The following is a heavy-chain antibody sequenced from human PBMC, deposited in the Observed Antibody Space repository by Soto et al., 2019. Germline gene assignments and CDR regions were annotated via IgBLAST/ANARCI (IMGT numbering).Heavy chain of an antibody. Sequence: QVQLVQSGAVVKKPGASVKVSCKASGYSFSXXXXXXXXXXXXXXXXWMGWISTYTGNTNYVQNLQGRVTMXVDTSTNTAYMEXRGLRFDDTALYYCARKSAGSNAGDFDYWGQGTLITVSS. V-gene: IGHV1-18*01. CDR2: ISTYTGNT. D-gene: IGHD1-1*01. CDR3: ARKSAGSNAGDFDY. CDR1: GYSFSXXX. J-gene: IGHJ4*02.